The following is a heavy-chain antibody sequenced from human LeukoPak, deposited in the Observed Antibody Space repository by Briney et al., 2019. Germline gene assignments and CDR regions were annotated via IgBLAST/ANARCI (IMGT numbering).Heavy chain of an antibody. CDR2: ISSSSSTI. V-gene: IGHV3-48*01. D-gene: IGHD3-22*01. CDR1: GFTFSSYS. Sequence: GGSLRLSCAASGFTFSSYSMNWVRQAPGKGLEWVSYISSSSSTIYYADSVKGRFTISRDNSKNTLYLQMNSLRAEDTAVYYCARGGPYYYDSSGYYFDSWGQGTLVTVSS. J-gene: IGHJ4*02. CDR3: ARGGPYYYDSSGYYFDS.